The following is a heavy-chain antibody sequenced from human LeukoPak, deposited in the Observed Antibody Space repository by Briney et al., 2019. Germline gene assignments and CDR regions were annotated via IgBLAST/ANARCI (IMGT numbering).Heavy chain of an antibody. CDR1: GFTFSRYG. V-gene: IGHV3-30*02. J-gene: IGHJ4*02. D-gene: IGHD3-22*01. CDR2: IRYDGSNK. CDR3: AKDGTYYYDSSDYSFDY. Sequence: GGSLRLSCAASGFTFSRYGMHWVRQAPGKGLEWVAFIRYDGSNKYYADSVKGRFTISRDNSKNTLYLQMNSLRAEDTAVYYCAKDGTYYYDSSDYSFDYWGQGTLVTVSS.